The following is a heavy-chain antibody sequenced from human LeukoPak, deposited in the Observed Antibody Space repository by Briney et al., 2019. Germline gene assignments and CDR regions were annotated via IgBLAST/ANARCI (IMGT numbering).Heavy chain of an antibody. V-gene: IGHV4-4*09. CDR1: GAPINRFY. D-gene: IGHD6-19*01. CDR3: VQTSGWPGFDY. Sequence: SETLSLICTASGAPINRFYWNCVRQPPGKGLEWIGNIYNGVPTFFNPSLKSRVTLSVDTSKTQFSLQLATVTAADTAVYYGVQTSGWPGFDYWGQGILVTVSS. CDR2: IYNGVPT. J-gene: IGHJ4*02.